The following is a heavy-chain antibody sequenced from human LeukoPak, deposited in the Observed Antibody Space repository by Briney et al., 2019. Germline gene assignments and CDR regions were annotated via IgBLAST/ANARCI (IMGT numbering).Heavy chain of an antibody. J-gene: IGHJ6*02. CDR2: ISGSGGST. V-gene: IGHV3-23*01. CDR1: GFTFSSYA. Sequence: GGSLRLSCAASGFTFSSYAMSWVRQAPGKGLEWVSAISGSGGSTYYADSVKGRFTISRDNSKNTLYLQMNSLRAEDTAVYYCAKAFNYDFWSGYSVYYYGMDVWGQGTTVTVSS. CDR3: AKAFNYDFWSGYSVYYYGMDV. D-gene: IGHD3-3*01.